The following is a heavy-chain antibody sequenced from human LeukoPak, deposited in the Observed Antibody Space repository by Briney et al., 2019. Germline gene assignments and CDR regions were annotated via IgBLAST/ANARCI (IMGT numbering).Heavy chain of an antibody. CDR2: INHSGST. CDR1: GGSFGGYY. CDR3: ARSWYWFDP. J-gene: IGHJ5*02. Sequence: PSETLSLTCAVYGGSFGGYYWSWIRQPPGKGLEWIGEINHSGSTNYNPSLKSRVTISVDTSKNQFSLKLSSVTAADTAEYYCARSWYWFDPWGQGTLVTVSS. V-gene: IGHV4-34*01.